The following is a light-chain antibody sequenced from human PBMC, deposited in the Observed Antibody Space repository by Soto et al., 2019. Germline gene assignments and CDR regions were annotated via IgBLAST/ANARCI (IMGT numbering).Light chain of an antibody. CDR2: DAA. Sequence: QAVVTQEPSLTVSPGGTVTLTCGSTTGAVTTGHYTYWFQQKPGQAPRPLIYDAANKFSWTPVRFSGSLLGGKAALTLSGAQPEDEADYYCLHSSRGDYVFGPGTKLTVL. CDR3: LHSSRGDYV. V-gene: IGLV7-46*01. J-gene: IGLJ1*01. CDR1: TGAVTTGHY.